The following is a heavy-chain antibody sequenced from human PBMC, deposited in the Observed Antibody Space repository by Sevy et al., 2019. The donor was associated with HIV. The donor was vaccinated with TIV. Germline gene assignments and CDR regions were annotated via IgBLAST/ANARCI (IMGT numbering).Heavy chain of an antibody. V-gene: IGHV3-23*01. D-gene: IGHD3-10*01. J-gene: IGHJ4*02. Sequence: GGSLRLSCVTSGFTFSSYAMSWVRQTPGKGLEWVSAIGGGADNTYYADSVKGRFTIFRDNSKNTLYLQMIGLRAEDTAVYLCAMEVSEHSYSDFWGQGTLVTVSS. CDR2: IGGGADNT. CDR1: GFTFSSYA. CDR3: AMEVSEHSYSDF.